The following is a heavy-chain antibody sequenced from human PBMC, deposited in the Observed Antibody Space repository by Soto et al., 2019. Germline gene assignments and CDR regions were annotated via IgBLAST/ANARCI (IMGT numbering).Heavy chain of an antibody. J-gene: IGHJ4*02. CDR1: GASISSADYY. CDR2: IYYSGNT. CDR3: ARVSIAVRPIDY. Sequence: PSETLSLTCTVSGASISSADYYWSWIRQPPGKHLEWIGYIYYSGNTYYNPSLKSRVTISVDTSKNQFSLKLRSVTGADTAVYYCARVSIAVRPIDYWGQGTLVTVS. D-gene: IGHD6-6*01. V-gene: IGHV4-30-4*01.